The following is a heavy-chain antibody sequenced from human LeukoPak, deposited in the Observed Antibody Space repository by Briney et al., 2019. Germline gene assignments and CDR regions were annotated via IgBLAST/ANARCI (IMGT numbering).Heavy chain of an antibody. J-gene: IGHJ6*03. Sequence: GGSLRLSCAASGFTFSSYAMSWVRQAPGKGLEWVSAISGSGGSTYYADSVKGRFTISRDNSKNTLYLQMNSLRAEDTAVYYCAREYYYDSSGIGAFYYMDVWGKGTTVTVSS. CDR3: AREYYYDSSGIGAFYYMDV. CDR2: ISGSGGST. V-gene: IGHV3-23*01. D-gene: IGHD3-22*01. CDR1: GFTFSSYA.